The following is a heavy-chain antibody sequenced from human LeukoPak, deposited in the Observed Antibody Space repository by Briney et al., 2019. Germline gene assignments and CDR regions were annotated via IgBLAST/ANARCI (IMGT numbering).Heavy chain of an antibody. CDR2: TKRGGRET. D-gene: IGHD3-9*01. CDR1: GFSFGTYW. J-gene: IGHJ4*02. CDR3: AKDRSISPD. Sequence: PGGSLRLSCAASGFSFGTYWMHWVRQAPGKGLVWVSRTKRGGRETNYADSVKGRFTISRDNSKNTLYLQMNSLRAEDTAVYYCAKDRSISPDWGQGTLVTVSS. V-gene: IGHV3-74*01.